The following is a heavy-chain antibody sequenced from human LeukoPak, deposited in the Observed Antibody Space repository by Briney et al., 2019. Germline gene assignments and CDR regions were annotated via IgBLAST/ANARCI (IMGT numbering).Heavy chain of an antibody. CDR3: ARGYCSSTSCYGGEVDY. J-gene: IGHJ4*02. D-gene: IGHD2-2*01. Sequence: SQTLSLTCTVSGDSISSGSYYWSWIRQPAGKGLDWIGRSYTSGSTNYSPTLKSRVTISVDTSNNQFSLKLSTVTAADTAVYYCARGYCSSTSCYGGEVDYWGQGTLVTVSS. CDR1: GDSISSGSYY. V-gene: IGHV4-61*02. CDR2: SYTSGST.